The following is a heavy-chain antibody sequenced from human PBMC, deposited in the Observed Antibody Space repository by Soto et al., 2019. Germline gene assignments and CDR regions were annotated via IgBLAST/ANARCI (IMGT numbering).Heavy chain of an antibody. J-gene: IGHJ6*02. V-gene: IGHV3-48*03. CDR3: ARDIDNRDYYYGLDV. CDR1: GFVFNNYE. Sequence: PGGSLRLSCVASGFVFNNYEMNWVRQAPGKGLEWISYISNSGNTIYVADSMGGRFTISRDNAKNSLFLQMNSLRADDTAVYYCARDIDNRDYYYGLDVWGQGTTVTVSS. CDR2: ISNSGNTI. D-gene: IGHD1-20*01.